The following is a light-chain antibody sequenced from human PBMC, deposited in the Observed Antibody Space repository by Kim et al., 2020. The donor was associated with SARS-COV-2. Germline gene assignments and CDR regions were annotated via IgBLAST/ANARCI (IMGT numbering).Light chain of an antibody. CDR3: QQQSNCPSIT. CDR2: DAS. J-gene: IGKJ5*01. Sequence: EIVLTQSPATLSLSPGERATLSCRASQSVSSYLAWYHQKPGQAPRLLIYDASNRATGIPARFSGSGSGRDFTLTISSLEPEDFAVYYCQQQSNCPSITFGQGTKLEIK. CDR1: QSVSSY. V-gene: IGKV3-11*02.